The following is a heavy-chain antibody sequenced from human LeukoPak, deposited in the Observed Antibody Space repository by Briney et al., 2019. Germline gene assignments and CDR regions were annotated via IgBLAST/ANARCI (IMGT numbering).Heavy chain of an antibody. CDR1: GYTFTSHD. CDR2: MSPNSGDT. CDR3: VRTPPNWGFDY. V-gene: IGHV1-8*01. J-gene: IGHJ4*02. D-gene: IGHD7-27*01. Sequence: ASVRVSCKASGYTFTSHDINWVRQATGQGLEWMGWMSPNSGDTGYAQKFQGRVTMTSDSSISTAYMELSSLRSEDTAIYYCVRTPPNWGFDYWGQGTLVTVSS.